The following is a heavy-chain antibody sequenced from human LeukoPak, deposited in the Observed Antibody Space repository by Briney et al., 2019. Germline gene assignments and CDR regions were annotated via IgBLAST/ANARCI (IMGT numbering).Heavy chain of an antibody. CDR3: AKVGFSEMEWLLYSDH. CDR2: IIPILGIA. Sequence: ASVKVSCKASGGTFSSYAISWVRQAPGQGLEWMGRIIPILGIANYAQKFQGRVTITADKSTSTAYMELSSLRSEDTAVYYCAKVGFSEMEWLLYSDHWGQGTLVTVSS. V-gene: IGHV1-69*04. D-gene: IGHD3-3*01. J-gene: IGHJ4*02. CDR1: GGTFSSYA.